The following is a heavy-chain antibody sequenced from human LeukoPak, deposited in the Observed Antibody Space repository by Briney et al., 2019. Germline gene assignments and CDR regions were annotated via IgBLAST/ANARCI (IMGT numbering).Heavy chain of an antibody. D-gene: IGHD3-3*01. Sequence: PGGSLRLSCAASGFTFSNYSMNWVRQAPGKGLEWVSSISSSSSYIYYADSVKGRFTISRDSAKNSLYLQMNSLRAEDTAVYYCARGRETFRVVIRPREYYFDYWGQGTLVTVSS. CDR2: ISSSSSYI. CDR1: GFTFSNYS. CDR3: ARGRETFRVVIRPREYYFDY. V-gene: IGHV3-21*01. J-gene: IGHJ4*02.